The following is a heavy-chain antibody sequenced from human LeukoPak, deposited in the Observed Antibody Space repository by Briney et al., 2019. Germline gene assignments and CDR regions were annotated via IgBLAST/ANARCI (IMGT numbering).Heavy chain of an antibody. Sequence: SETLSLTCTVSGGSISSYYWSWIRQPPGKGLEWIGYIYYSGSTNYNPSLKSRVTISVDTSKNQFALKLSSVTAADTAVYYCARDRGSGFDYWGQGTLVTVSS. CDR2: IYYSGST. CDR1: GGSISSYY. CDR3: ARDRGSGFDY. D-gene: IGHD6-19*01. J-gene: IGHJ4*02. V-gene: IGHV4-59*01.